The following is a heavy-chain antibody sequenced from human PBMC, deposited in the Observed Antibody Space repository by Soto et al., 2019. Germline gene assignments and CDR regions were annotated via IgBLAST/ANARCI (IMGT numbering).Heavy chain of an antibody. J-gene: IGHJ4*02. Sequence: QVQLVQSGAEVKKPGSSVKVSCKASGGTFSSYAISWVRQAPGQGLEWMGGIIPIFGTANYAQKFQGRVTITAAESPSQAYMELSSLRSEDTAVYYCASPGIAVAGTGGFDYWGQGTLVTVSS. CDR1: GGTFSSYA. CDR2: IIPIFGTA. V-gene: IGHV1-69*12. D-gene: IGHD6-19*01. CDR3: ASPGIAVAGTGGFDY.